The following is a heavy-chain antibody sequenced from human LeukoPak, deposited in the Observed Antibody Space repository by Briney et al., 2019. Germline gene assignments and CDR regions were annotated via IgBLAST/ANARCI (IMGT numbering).Heavy chain of an antibody. CDR2: ISGSGGST. CDR1: GFTFSSYA. CDR3: AKHRAGRWPQTDAFDI. D-gene: IGHD2-15*01. J-gene: IGHJ3*02. Sequence: GGSLRLSCAASGFTFSSYAMSWVRQAPGKGLEWVSAISGSGGSTYYADSVKGRFTISRDSSKNTLYLQMNSLRAEDTAVYYCAKHRAGRWPQTDAFDIWGQGTMVTVSS. V-gene: IGHV3-23*01.